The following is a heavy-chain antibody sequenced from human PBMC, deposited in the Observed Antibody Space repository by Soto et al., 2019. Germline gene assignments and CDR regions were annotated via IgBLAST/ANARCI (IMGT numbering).Heavy chain of an antibody. CDR1: GFTFSNYA. D-gene: IGHD2-2*03. CDR3: AKMEGMDPWAYSFDY. Sequence: EVQLLESGGGLVQPGRSLRLSCAASGFTFSNYAMSWVRQAPGQGLDWVSAISGSGGTTYYADSVKGRFTISRDNSKNTLFLQMNSLRAEDTAVYYCAKMEGMDPWAYSFDYWGQGTLVTVSS. CDR2: ISGSGGTT. J-gene: IGHJ4*02. V-gene: IGHV3-23*01.